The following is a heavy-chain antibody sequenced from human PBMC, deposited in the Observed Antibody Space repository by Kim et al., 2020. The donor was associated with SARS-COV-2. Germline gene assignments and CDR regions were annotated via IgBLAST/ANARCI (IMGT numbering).Heavy chain of an antibody. CDR3: ARGVLGQQLHSGGGRSYYYYGMDV. V-gene: IGHV3-11*04. J-gene: IGHJ6*02. D-gene: IGHD6-13*01. CDR2: ISSSGSTI. Sequence: GGSLRLSCAASGFTFSDYYMSWIRQAPGKGLEWVSYISSSGSTIYYADSVKGRFTISRDNAKNSLYLQMNSLRAEDTAVYYCARGVLGQQLHSGGGRSYYYYGMDVWGQGTTVTVSS. CDR1: GFTFSDYY.